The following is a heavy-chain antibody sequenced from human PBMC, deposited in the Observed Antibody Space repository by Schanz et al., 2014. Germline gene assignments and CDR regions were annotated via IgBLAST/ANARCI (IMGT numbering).Heavy chain of an antibody. CDR1: GDTLSSYG. V-gene: IGHV1-69*04. CDR2: IIPNLGSA. Sequence: QVQLVQSGAEVKKPGSSVTVSCKASGDTLSSYGISWVRQAPGQGLEWMGRIIPNLGSANYAQKFQGRVTITADKSTNTVYMALSSLRSEHTAIYYCARGNTIFGVVILGWLDPWGQGTLVTVSS. J-gene: IGHJ5*02. CDR3: ARGNTIFGVVILGWLDP. D-gene: IGHD3-3*01.